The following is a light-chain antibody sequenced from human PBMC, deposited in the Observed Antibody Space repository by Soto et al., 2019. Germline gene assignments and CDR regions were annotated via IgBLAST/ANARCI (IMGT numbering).Light chain of an antibody. J-gene: IGLJ2*01. CDR1: TGAVASGYY. Sequence: QAVVTQDPSLTVSPGGTVTLSCASSTGAVASGYYPYWFQQKPGQAPRAMIYSTSNQPSWTPDRFSGSLLGGKAALTLSGVQAEDEAEYYCISYYSGANDVFGGGTKLTVL. CDR2: STS. V-gene: IGLV7-43*01. CDR3: ISYYSGANDV.